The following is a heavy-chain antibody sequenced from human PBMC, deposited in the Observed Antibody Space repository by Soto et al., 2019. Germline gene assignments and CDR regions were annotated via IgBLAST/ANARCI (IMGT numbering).Heavy chain of an antibody. V-gene: IGHV4-34*01. CDR3: ARKGGTYDYVWGSYRYYFDY. D-gene: IGHD3-16*02. CDR2: INHSGST. J-gene: IGHJ4*02. CDR1: GGSFSGYY. Sequence: SETLSLTCAVYGGSFSGYYWSWIRQPPGKGLEWIGEINHSGSTNYNPSLKSRVTISVDTSKNQFSLELSSVTAADTAVYYCARKGGTYDYVWGSYRYYFDYWGQGTLVTVSS.